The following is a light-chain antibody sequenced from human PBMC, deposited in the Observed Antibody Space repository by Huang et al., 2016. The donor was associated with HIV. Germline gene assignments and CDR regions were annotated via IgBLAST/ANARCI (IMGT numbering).Light chain of an antibody. V-gene: IGKV3-11*01. CDR1: QSVTRS. CDR3: QQRSKSIT. Sequence: EIVLTQSPATLSLSPGETATLSCRASQSVTRSVACYQHKPGQAPRLVIYDTSNTAPGIAARFSGSGSGTDYTLTISNLDPDDFAVYYCQQRSKSITFGPGTKVEFK. J-gene: IGKJ3*01. CDR2: DTS.